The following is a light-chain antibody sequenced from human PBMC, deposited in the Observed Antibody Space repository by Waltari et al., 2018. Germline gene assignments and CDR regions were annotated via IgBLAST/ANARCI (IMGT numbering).Light chain of an antibody. CDR2: EVS. J-gene: IGLJ1*01. CDR3: CSYAGHSTYV. CDR1: SSHVGTYNL. V-gene: IGLV2-23*02. Sequence: QSALTQPASVSGSPGQSITISCTGTSSHVGTYNLASWYHQHPCKAPKLMIYEVSQRPSGVSNRFSGSKSGNTASLTISGLQPEDETDYYCCSYAGHSTYVFGTGTKVTVL.